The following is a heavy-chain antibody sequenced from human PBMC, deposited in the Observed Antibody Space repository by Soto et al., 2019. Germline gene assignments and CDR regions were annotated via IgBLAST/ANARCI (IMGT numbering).Heavy chain of an antibody. J-gene: IGHJ4*02. Sequence: QVQLQESGPGLVKPSQTLSLTCTVSGGSISSGDYHWSWIRQPPGKGLEWIGYIYYTGSTYYNPSRKGRVTISVDTSNNQFALRLSSVTAADTAVYYCARERVASYDRNADGTYWGQGTLVTVSS. CDR2: IYYTGST. V-gene: IGHV4-30-4*01. CDR1: GGSISSGDYH. D-gene: IGHD3-22*01. CDR3: ARERVASYDRNADGTY.